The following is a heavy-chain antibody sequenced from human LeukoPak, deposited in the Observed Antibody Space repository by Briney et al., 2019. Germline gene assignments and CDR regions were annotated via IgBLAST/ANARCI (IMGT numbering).Heavy chain of an antibody. D-gene: IGHD2-15*01. V-gene: IGHV3-7*01. Sequence: GGSLRLSCAASGFTFSSYWMSWVRQAPGKGLEWVANIKQDGSEKYYVDSMKGRFTISRDNAKNSLYLQMNSLRAEDTAVYYCASRYCSGGSCASLDIWGQGTMVTVSS. CDR3: ASRYCSGGSCASLDI. CDR2: IKQDGSEK. J-gene: IGHJ3*02. CDR1: GFTFSSYW.